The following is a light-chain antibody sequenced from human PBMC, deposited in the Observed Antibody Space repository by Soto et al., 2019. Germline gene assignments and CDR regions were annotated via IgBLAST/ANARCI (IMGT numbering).Light chain of an antibody. V-gene: IGKV1-6*02. CDR1: QAIRND. J-gene: IGKJ1*01. CDR3: LQDYNYPRT. CDR2: AAS. Sequence: IQMTQSPSSLSASVGDRVTITCRASQAIRNDLGWYQQKPGKAPKLLINAASSLQSGVPSRFSGSGSGADFTLTITSLQPEDFATYFCLQDYNYPRTFGQGTKVEIK.